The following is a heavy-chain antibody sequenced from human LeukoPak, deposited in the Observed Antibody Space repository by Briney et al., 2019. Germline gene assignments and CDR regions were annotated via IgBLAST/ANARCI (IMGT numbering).Heavy chain of an antibody. V-gene: IGHV3-21*04. CDR3: AKDFNPRYSSGWFFDY. J-gene: IGHJ4*02. Sequence: PGGPLRLSCAASGFTFSSYAMSWVRQAPGKGLEWGSSISSSSSYIYYTDSVKDRFTSSRDNATNSLYLQMNSLRAEDTAVYYCAKDFNPRYSSGWFFDYWGQGTLVTVSS. CDR1: GFTFSSYA. D-gene: IGHD6-19*01. CDR2: ISSSSSYI.